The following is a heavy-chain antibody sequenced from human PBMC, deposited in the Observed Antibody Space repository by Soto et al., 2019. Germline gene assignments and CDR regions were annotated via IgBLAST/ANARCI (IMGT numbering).Heavy chain of an antibody. J-gene: IGHJ3*02. V-gene: IGHV1-46*03. CDR1: GYTFTSYY. CDR2: INPSGGST. D-gene: IGHD4-4*01. Sequence: ASVKVSCKASGYTFTSYYMHWVRQALGQGLEWMGIINPSGGSTSYAQKFQGRVTMTRDTSTSTVYMELSSLRSEDTAVYYCASLPSSNYGLGAFDIWGQGTMVTVSS. CDR3: ASLPSSNYGLGAFDI.